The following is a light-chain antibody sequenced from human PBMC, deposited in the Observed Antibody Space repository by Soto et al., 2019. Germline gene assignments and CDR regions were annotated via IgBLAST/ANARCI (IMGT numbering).Light chain of an antibody. CDR1: QSLGSD. CDR2: GAS. Sequence: EIVITQSPGTLSLSPGDTATLPCRASQSLGSDLAWYQQKPGQAPRLLIFGASARPTGIPARISGSGSGTEFTLTISSLRSEDFAVYFCQQYYNWPRTFGQGTKVDIK. J-gene: IGKJ1*01. V-gene: IGKV3-15*01. CDR3: QQYYNWPRT.